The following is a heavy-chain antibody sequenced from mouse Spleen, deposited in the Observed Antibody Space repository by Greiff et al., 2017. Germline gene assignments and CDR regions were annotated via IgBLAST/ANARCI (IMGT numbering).Heavy chain of an antibody. V-gene: IGHV1-5*01. Sequence: VQLQQSGTVLARPGASVKMSCKASGYTFTSYWMHWVKQRPGQGLEWIGAIYPGNSDTSYNQKFKGKAKLTAVTSTSTAYMELSSLTNEDSAVYYCTRWDGYYDYFDYWGQGTTLTVSS. D-gene: IGHD2-3*01. CDR1: GYTFTSYW. CDR2: IYPGNSDT. CDR3: TRWDGYYDYFDY. J-gene: IGHJ2*01.